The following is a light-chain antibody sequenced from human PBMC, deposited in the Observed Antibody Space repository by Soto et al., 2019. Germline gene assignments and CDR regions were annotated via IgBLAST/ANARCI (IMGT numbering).Light chain of an antibody. CDR3: SSYAGSSTV. V-gene: IGLV2-14*01. CDR2: DVS. Sequence: QSALTQPASVSGSPGQSITISCTGTNSDVGGYNYVAWYQQHAGKAPKLMMYDVSNRPSGVSNRFSGSKSGNTASLTISGLQAEEEADYYCSSYAGSSTVFGTGTKLTVL. CDR1: NSDVGGYNY. J-gene: IGLJ1*01.